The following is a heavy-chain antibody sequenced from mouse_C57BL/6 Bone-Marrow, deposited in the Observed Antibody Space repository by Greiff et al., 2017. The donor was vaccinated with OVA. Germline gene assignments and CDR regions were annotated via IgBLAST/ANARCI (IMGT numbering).Heavy chain of an antibody. J-gene: IGHJ2*01. CDR3: ARKEVVVDYFDY. CDR2: INPNNGGT. CDR1: GYTFTDYN. V-gene: IGHV1-18*01. D-gene: IGHD1-1*01. Sequence: EVKLVESGPELVKPGASVKIPCKASGYTFTDYNMDWVKQSHGKSLEWIGDINPNNGGTIYNQKFKGKATLTVDKSSSTAYMELRSLTSEDTAVYYCARKEVVVDYFDYWGQGTTLTVSS.